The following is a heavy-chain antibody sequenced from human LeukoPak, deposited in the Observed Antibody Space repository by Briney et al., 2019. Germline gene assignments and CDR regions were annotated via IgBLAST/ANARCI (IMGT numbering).Heavy chain of an antibody. CDR2: ISSSGSTI. J-gene: IGHJ6*02. CDR3: ARELGEVRGVIEYYYYGMDV. Sequence: GGSLRLSCAASGFTFRDYYMSWLRLAPGKGLEGVSYISSSGSTIYYADSVKGRFTISRDNAKNSLYLQMNSLRAEDTAVYYCARELGEVRGVIEYYYYGMDVWGQGTTVTVSS. CDR1: GFTFRDYY. D-gene: IGHD3-10*01. V-gene: IGHV3-11*01.